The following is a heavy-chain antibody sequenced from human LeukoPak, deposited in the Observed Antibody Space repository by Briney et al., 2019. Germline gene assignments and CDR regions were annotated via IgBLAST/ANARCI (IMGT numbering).Heavy chain of an antibody. J-gene: IGHJ4*02. Sequence: GGSLRLSCAASGFTFSSYWMHWVRQAPGKGLVWVSRINSDGSSTSYADSVKGRFTISRDNAKNTLYLQMNSLRAEDTAVYYCAKDLRRYYYGSGSYTTLDYWGQGTLVTVSS. V-gene: IGHV3-74*01. CDR1: GFTFSSYW. D-gene: IGHD3-10*01. CDR3: AKDLRRYYYGSGSYTTLDY. CDR2: INSDGSST.